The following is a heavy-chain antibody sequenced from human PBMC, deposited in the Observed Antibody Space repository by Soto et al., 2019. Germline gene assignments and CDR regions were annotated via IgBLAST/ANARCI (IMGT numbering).Heavy chain of an antibody. CDR2: IYYSGST. CDR1: GGSISSYY. CDR3: ARAGDYYDSSGYYPDFDY. V-gene: IGHV4-59*01. J-gene: IGHJ4*02. Sequence: SETLSLTCTVSGGSISSYYWSWIRQPPGKGLEWIGYIYYSGSTNYNPSLKSRVTISVDTSKNQFSLKLSSVTAADTAVYYCARAGDYYDSSGYYPDFDYWGQGTLVTVSS. D-gene: IGHD3-22*01.